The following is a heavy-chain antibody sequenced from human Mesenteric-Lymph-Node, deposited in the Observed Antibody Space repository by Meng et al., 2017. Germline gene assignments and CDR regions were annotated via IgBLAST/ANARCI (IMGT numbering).Heavy chain of an antibody. CDR3: AKDLGGSSDY. J-gene: IGHJ4*03. Sequence: GGSLRLSCAASGFTFNNDAMGWVRQAPGRGLEWVSGISGGGLNTYYADSVKGRFTITRDNSKNTLYLQMNSLRAEDTAVYYGAKDLGGSSDYWGQGTLVTVSS. CDR2: ISGGGLNT. CDR1: GFTFNNDA. V-gene: IGHV3-23*01. D-gene: IGHD4-23*01.